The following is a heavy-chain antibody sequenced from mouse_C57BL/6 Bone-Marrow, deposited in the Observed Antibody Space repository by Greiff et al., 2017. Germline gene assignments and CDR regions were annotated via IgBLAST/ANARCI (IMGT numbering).Heavy chain of an antibody. J-gene: IGHJ1*03. CDR3: ARQRKLRYFDV. CDR1: GFTFSDYY. CDR2: ISNGGGST. Sequence: EVQVVESGGGLVQPGGSLKLSCAASGFTFSDYYMYWVRQTPEKRLEWVAYISNGGGSTYYPDTVKGRFTISRDNAKNTLYLQMSRLKSEDTAMYYCARQRKLRYFDVWGTGTTVTVSS. V-gene: IGHV5-12*01. D-gene: IGHD6-1*02.